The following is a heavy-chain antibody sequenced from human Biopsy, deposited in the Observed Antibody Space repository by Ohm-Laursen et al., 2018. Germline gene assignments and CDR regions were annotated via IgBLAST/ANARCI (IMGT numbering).Heavy chain of an antibody. D-gene: IGHD3-10*01. CDR3: ARAPADQYAARNYYSSHAFDM. CDR1: DASAGSGRYY. J-gene: IGHJ3*02. V-gene: IGHV4-61*01. CDR2: FYSSGTT. Sequence: TLSLTCTVSDASAGSGRYYWTWIRQPPRKPLEWIGYFYSSGTTRYNPSLESRLSISMDTSKNEVSLRLISMTAADTAVYFCARAPADQYAARNYYSSHAFDMLGQGTKVTVSS.